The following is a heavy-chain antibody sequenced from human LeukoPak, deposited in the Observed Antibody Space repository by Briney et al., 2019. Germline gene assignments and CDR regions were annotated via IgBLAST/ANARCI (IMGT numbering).Heavy chain of an antibody. CDR3: AGGPVDGYNSYFDY. CDR2: IIPTFGTA. V-gene: IGHV1-69*06. D-gene: IGHD5-24*01. CDR1: GGTFSSYA. J-gene: IGHJ4*02. Sequence: SVKVSCKASGGTFSSYAISWVRQAPGQGLEWMGGIIPTFGTANYAQKFQGRVTITADKSTSTAYMELSSLRSEDTAVYYCAGGPVDGYNSYFDYWGQGTLVTVSS.